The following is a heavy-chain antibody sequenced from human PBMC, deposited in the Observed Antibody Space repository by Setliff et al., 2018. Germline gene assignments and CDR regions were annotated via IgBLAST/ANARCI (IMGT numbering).Heavy chain of an antibody. J-gene: IGHJ4*02. Sequence: SETLSLTCNVSGGSIAGSTYYWGWVRQPPGKGLEWIGRIYYSGNTYYNPSLKRRATISLDTSKNQFSLKLDSVTAADTAVYYCARTGTYRYFDYWGQGALVTVSS. CDR3: ARTGTYRYFDY. D-gene: IGHD1-26*01. V-gene: IGHV4-39*01. CDR1: GGSIAGSTYY. CDR2: IYYSGNT.